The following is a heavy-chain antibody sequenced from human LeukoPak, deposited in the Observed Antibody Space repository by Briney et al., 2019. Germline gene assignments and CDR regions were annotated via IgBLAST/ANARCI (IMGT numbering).Heavy chain of an antibody. V-gene: IGHV3-48*01. CDR1: GFTFSSYS. J-gene: IGHJ5*02. Sequence: GGSLRLSCAASGFTFSSYSMNWVRQAPGKGLEWVSYISSSSSTIYYADSVKGRFTISRDNAKNSLYLQMNSLRAEDTAVYYCARVRSGYYLNWFDPWGQGTLVTVSS. CDR3: ARVRSGYYLNWFDP. CDR2: ISSSSSTI. D-gene: IGHD3-22*01.